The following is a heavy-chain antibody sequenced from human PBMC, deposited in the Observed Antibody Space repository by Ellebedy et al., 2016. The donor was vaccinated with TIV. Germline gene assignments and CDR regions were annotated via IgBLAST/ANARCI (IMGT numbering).Heavy chain of an antibody. Sequence: GESLKISCAASGFTVSSYYMNWVRQALGKGLEWVSIIYSGGSTYYGDSVKGRFTISRDDSKNTLFLQMNSLRAEDTAVYFCARDVATIPLMVSGYGMDVWGRGTTVTVSS. D-gene: IGHD2-8*01. CDR2: IYSGGST. V-gene: IGHV3-66*01. J-gene: IGHJ6*02. CDR1: GFTVSSYY. CDR3: ARDVATIPLMVSGYGMDV.